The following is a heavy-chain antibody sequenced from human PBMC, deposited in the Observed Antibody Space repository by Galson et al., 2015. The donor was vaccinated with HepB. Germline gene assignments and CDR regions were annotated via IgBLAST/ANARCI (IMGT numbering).Heavy chain of an antibody. CDR3: AIITSPSGRLDY. CDR1: GCSFTTYW. V-gene: IGHV5-51*01. Sequence: QSGAEVKKPGESLKISCTGSGCSFTTYWIGWVRQMPGKGLEWMGIIYPGDSDTRYSPSVQGQVTISADKSITTAYLQWSSLKASDTAIYYCAIITSPSGRLDYWGQGTLVTVSS. CDR2: IYPGDSDT. J-gene: IGHJ4*02. D-gene: IGHD2-2*01.